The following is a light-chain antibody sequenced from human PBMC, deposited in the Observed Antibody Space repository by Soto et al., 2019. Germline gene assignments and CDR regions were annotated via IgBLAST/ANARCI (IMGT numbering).Light chain of an antibody. V-gene: IGKV3-11*01. CDR1: QSVSSY. J-gene: IGKJ1*01. CDR3: QQRSNWPPWT. CDR2: DAS. Sequence: EIVLTQSPATLSLSPGERATLSCRASQSVSSYLAWYQQKPGQAPRLLIYDASNRATGIPARFSGSGSGTDFTLTISSLEPEDFAVYYRQQRSNWPPWTCGQGTKV.